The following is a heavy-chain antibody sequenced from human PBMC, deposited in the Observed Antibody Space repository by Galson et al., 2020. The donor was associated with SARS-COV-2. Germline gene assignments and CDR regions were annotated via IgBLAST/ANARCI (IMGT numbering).Heavy chain of an antibody. CDR3: ARPRELAAGWFDP. CDR2: VLHGGRR. D-gene: IGHD6-25*01. CDR1: GLFVNSDYY. V-gene: IGHV4-38-2*02. Sequence: SETLSLTCSVSGLFVNSDYYWAWIRQPPGKGPQWIGSVLHGGRRHYNPSLESRVSMSTDTSKNQVSLIMTSMTAADTAIYYCARPRELAAGWFDPWGQGILVTVSS. J-gene: IGHJ5*02.